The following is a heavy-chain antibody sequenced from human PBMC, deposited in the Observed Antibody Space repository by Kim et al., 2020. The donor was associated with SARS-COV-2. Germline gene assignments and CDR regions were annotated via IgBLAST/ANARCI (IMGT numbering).Heavy chain of an antibody. J-gene: IGHJ4*02. Sequence: STYSNPSPESRAPIPVDTSKNQFSLKLTSVTAADTAVYYCARRHNVEGIDYWGQGTLLTVSS. V-gene: IGHV4-39*01. CDR3: ARRHNVEGIDY. CDR2: ST. D-gene: IGHD2-8*01.